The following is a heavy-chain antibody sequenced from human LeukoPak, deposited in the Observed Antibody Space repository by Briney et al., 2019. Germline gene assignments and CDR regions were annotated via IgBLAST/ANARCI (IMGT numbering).Heavy chain of an antibody. CDR2: IYDSGTT. V-gene: IGHV4-31*03. D-gene: IGHD1-14*01. CDR1: GGSISNGGYY. Sequence: PSQTLSLTCSASGGSISNGGYYWSWIRQHPGKGLEWIGYIYDSGTTYYNPALQSRVTISVDTSDNQFSLKLRSLTAADTAVYYCARGGDRRGFDYWGQGTLVTVSS. J-gene: IGHJ4*02. CDR3: ARGGDRRGFDY.